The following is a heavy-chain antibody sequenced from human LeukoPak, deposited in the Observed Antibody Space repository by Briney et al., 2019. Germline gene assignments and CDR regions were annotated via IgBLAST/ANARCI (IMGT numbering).Heavy chain of an antibody. CDR2: IYYSGST. CDR3: ARVQWGKWELSYFDY. CDR1: GGSISSYY. V-gene: IGHV4-59*01. J-gene: IGHJ4*02. Sequence: SETLSPTCTVSGGSISSYYWSWIRQPPGKGLEWIGYIYYSGSTNYNPPLKSRVTISVDTSKNQFSLKLSSVTAADTAVYYCARVQWGKWELSYFDYWGQGTLVTVSS. D-gene: IGHD1-26*01.